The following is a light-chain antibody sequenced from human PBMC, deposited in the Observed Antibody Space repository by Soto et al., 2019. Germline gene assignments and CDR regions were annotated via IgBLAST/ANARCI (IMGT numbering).Light chain of an antibody. Sequence: ALTQPRSVSGSPGQSVTISCAGTSSDVGGYDYVSWFQQHPGKAPKLMIYDVSKRPSGVPDRFSGSKSGNTASLTISGLQGEDEADYYCCSYAGSYSLIFGGGTQLTVL. CDR3: CSYAGSYSLI. CDR1: SSDVGGYDY. J-gene: IGLJ2*01. V-gene: IGLV2-11*01. CDR2: DVS.